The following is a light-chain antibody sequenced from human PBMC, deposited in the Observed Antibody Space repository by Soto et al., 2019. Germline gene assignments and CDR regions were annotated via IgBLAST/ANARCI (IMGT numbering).Light chain of an antibody. CDR1: QSVSSY. J-gene: IGKJ4*01. CDR3: QQRSSWPLT. CDR2: HAS. Sequence: EIVLTQSPSTLSLSPGDRATLSCRASQSVSSYLAWYQQKPGKAPRLLIYHASNRDTGIPARFSGSGSGTEFTLTISSLEPEDFAVYYCQQRSSWPLTFGGGTKVEIK. V-gene: IGKV3-11*01.